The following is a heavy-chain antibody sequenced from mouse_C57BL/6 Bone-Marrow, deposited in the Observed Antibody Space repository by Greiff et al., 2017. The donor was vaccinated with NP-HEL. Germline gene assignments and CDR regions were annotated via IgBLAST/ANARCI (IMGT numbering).Heavy chain of an antibody. CDR1: GFTFSDFY. J-gene: IGHJ4*01. CDR2: SRNKANDYTT. D-gene: IGHD3-3*01. Sequence: DVMLVESGGGLVQSGRSLRLSCATSGFTFSDFYMEWVRQAPGKGLEWIAASRNKANDYTTEYSASVKGRFIVSRDTSQSILYLQMNALRAEDTAIYYCARDAGDGGAMDYWGQGTSVTVSS. CDR3: ARDAGDGGAMDY. V-gene: IGHV7-1*01.